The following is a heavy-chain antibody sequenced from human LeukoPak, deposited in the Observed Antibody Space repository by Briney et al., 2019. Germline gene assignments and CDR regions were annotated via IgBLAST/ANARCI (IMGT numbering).Heavy chain of an antibody. CDR2: INQGGGEI. Sequence: GGALILSCAASGFTFSTSWMTWVRQAPGKGLDGGASINQGGGEIHYVDSGKGQFTIYREHSKNQLYLQMNSLRVDDTSIYFCAKDKVRYYTRRWSGLVDTWGQGTLVTVSS. J-gene: IGHJ5*02. V-gene: IGHV3-7*01. CDR3: AKDKVRYYTRRWSGLVDT. D-gene: IGHD3-3*01. CDR1: GFTFSTSW.